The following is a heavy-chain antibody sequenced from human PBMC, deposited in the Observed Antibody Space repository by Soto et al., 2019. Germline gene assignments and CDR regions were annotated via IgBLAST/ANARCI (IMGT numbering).Heavy chain of an antibody. CDR3: AREGPYSGYEEFDY. V-gene: IGHV3-21*01. J-gene: IGHJ4*02. CDR2: ISSSSSYI. CDR1: GFTFSSYS. Sequence: GGSLRLSCAASGFTFSSYSMNWVRQAPGKGLEWVSSISSSSSYIYYADSVKGRFTISRDNAKNSLYLQMNSLRAEDTAVYYCAREGPYSGYEEFDYWGQGTLVTVSS. D-gene: IGHD5-12*01.